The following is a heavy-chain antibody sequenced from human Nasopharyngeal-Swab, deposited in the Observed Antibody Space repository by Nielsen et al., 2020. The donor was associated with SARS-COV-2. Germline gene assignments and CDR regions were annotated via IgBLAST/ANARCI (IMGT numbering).Heavy chain of an antibody. Sequence: ASVKVSCKVSGYTLTELSMHWVRQAPGKGLEWMGGFDPEDGETIYAQKFQGRVTMTEDTSTDTAYMELSSLRSEDTAVYYCATSAPYCSSTSCYTNWFDPWGQGTPVTVSS. V-gene: IGHV1-24*01. D-gene: IGHD2-2*02. CDR1: GYTLTELS. CDR2: FDPEDGET. CDR3: ATSAPYCSSTSCYTNWFDP. J-gene: IGHJ5*02.